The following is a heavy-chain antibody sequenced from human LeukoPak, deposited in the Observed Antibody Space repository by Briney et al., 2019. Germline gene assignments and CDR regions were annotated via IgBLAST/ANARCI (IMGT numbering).Heavy chain of an antibody. CDR1: GYTFTSYD. CDR3: ARGFYMVQGVILGY. D-gene: IGHD3-10*01. J-gene: IGHJ4*02. CDR2: MNPNSGNT. V-gene: IGHV1-8*01. Sequence: ASVKVSCKASGYTFTSYDINWVRQATGQGLEWMGWMNPNSGNTGYAQKFQGRVTMTRNTSISTAYMELSSLRSEDTAVYYCARGFYMVQGVILGYWGQGTLVTVSS.